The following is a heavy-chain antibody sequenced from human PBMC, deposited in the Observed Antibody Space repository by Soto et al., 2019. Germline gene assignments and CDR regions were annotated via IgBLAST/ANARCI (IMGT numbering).Heavy chain of an antibody. J-gene: IGHJ4*02. Sequence: RGSLRLSCAASGFTFSSYAMSWVRQAPGKGLEWVSAISGSGGSTYYADSVKGRFTISRDNSKNTLYLQMNSLRAEDTAVYYCAKVGRGLRLGELSLLIDYWGQGTLVTVSS. CDR3: AKVGRGLRLGELSLLIDY. CDR2: ISGSGGST. V-gene: IGHV3-23*01. D-gene: IGHD3-16*02. CDR1: GFTFSSYA.